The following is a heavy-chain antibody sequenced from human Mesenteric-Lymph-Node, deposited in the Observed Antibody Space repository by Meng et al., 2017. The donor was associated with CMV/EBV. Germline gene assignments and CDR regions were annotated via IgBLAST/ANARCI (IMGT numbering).Heavy chain of an antibody. CDR3: AKEILVTIYGVVFRGLDY. D-gene: IGHD3-3*01. V-gene: IGHV3-20*04. J-gene: IGHJ4*02. CDR2: INWNGGST. Sequence: GESLKISCAASGFTFDDYGMSWVRQAPGKGLEWVSGINWNGGSTGYADSVKGRFTISRDNAKNSLYLQMNSLTAEDTAVYFCAKEILVTIYGVVFRGLDYWGQGTLVTVSS. CDR1: GFTFDDYG.